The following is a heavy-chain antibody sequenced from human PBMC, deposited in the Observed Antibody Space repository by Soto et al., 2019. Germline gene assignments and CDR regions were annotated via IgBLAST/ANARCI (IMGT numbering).Heavy chain of an antibody. J-gene: IGHJ6*03. V-gene: IGHV3-48*01. Sequence: GGSLRLSCAASGFTFSSYSMNWVRQAPGKGLEWVSYISSSSSTIYYADSVKGRFTITRDNAKNSLYLQMNSLRAEDTAVYYCARVRLYCSGGSCLLDYYYYMDVWGKGTTVTVSS. CDR3: ARVRLYCSGGSCLLDYYYYMDV. D-gene: IGHD2-15*01. CDR1: GFTFSSYS. CDR2: ISSSSSTI.